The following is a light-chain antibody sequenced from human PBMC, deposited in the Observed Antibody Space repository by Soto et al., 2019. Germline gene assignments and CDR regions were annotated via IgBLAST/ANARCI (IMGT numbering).Light chain of an antibody. CDR2: RNS. CDR1: SSNIGSNY. J-gene: IGLJ2*01. Sequence: QPVLTQPPSASGTPGQRVTISCSGSSSNIGSNYVYWYQQLPGTVPQLLIYRNSDRPSGVPARFSGCTSGTSASLAISGLRSEDEAAYYCAAWDDSLSGVVFGGGTKVTVL. CDR3: AAWDDSLSGVV. V-gene: IGLV1-47*01.